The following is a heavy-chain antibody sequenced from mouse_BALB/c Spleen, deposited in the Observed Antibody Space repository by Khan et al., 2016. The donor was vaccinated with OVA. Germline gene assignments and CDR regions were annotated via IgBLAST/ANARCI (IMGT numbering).Heavy chain of an antibody. CDR1: GFTFSNYA. V-gene: IGHV5-9-3*01. Sequence: EVELVESGGGLVKPGGSLKLSCAASGFTFSNYAMSWVRQTPEKRLEWVATVSSVGSFTYSPDSVKGRFTISRDNAKNTLYLQRSSLRSEDTAMYYCARQGGIYDGPFDYWGQGTTLTVSS. CDR2: VSSVGSFT. CDR3: ARQGGIYDGPFDY. J-gene: IGHJ2*01. D-gene: IGHD2-3*01.